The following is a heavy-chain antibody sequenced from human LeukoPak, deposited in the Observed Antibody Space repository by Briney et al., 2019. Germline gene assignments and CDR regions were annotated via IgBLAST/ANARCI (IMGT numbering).Heavy chain of an antibody. CDR2: ISSSSSYI. J-gene: IGHJ6*03. Sequence: GGSLRLSCAASGFTFSSYSMNWVRQAPGKGLEWVSSISSSSSYIYYADSVKGRFTISRDNAKNSLYLQMNSLRAEDTAVYYCAKDPREQLWLLGNYYYYMDAWGKGTTVTVSS. CDR1: GFTFSSYS. D-gene: IGHD5-18*01. CDR3: AKDPREQLWLLGNYYYYMDA. V-gene: IGHV3-21*01.